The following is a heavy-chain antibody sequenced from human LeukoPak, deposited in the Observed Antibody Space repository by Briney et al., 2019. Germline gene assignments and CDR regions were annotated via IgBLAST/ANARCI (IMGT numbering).Heavy chain of an antibody. CDR3: ARVIAVAGLYFDD. CDR1: GLTFSDYY. D-gene: IGHD6-19*01. Sequence: GGSLRLSCAASGLTFSDYYMSWIRQAPGKGLEWVSYISSSSSYTNYADSVKGRFTISRDNAKNSLYLQMNSLRAEDTAVYCCARVIAVAGLYFDDWGQGTLVTVSS. J-gene: IGHJ4*02. CDR2: ISSSSSYT. V-gene: IGHV3-11*05.